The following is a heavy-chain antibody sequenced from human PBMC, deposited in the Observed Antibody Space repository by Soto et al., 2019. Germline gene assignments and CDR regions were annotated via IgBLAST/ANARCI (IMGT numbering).Heavy chain of an antibody. V-gene: IGHV3-23*01. J-gene: IGHJ5*02. CDR2: ISNTGGST. D-gene: IGHD5-12*01. CDR1: GFPFSGYA. CDR3: AKDQAGGWISHGYDH. Sequence: GGSLRLSCAASGFPFSGYAMSWVRQAPGKGLEWVSGISNTGGSTFYADSVKGRFTISRDNSENKLYLQMNSLKAEDTAVYFCAKDQAGGWISHGYDHWGQGARVTVSS.